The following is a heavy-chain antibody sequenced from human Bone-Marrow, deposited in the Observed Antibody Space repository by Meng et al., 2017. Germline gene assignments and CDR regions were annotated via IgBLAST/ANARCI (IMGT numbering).Heavy chain of an antibody. Sequence: GESLKISCAASGFTFSDHYMEWVRQAPGKGLEWVGRIRNKAKSYTTEYAASVKGRFSISRDDSKKTVHLQMNSLKTEDTAVYYCARGKGAEAGSQNWLDPWGQGTLVTVSS. CDR3: ARGKGAEAGSQNWLDP. V-gene: IGHV3-72*01. D-gene: IGHD6-19*01. J-gene: IGHJ5*02. CDR2: IRNKAKSYTT. CDR1: GFTFSDHY.